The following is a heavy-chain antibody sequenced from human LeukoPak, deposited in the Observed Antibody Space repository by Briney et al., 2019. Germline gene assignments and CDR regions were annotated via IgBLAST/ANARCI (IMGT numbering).Heavy chain of an antibody. V-gene: IGHV3-33*01. CDR1: GFTFSSYG. CDR2: IWYDGSNK. J-gene: IGHJ4*02. CDR3: ARDLTGTNYYFDY. Sequence: GRSLRLSCAASGFTFSSYGMHWVRQAPGKGLEWVAVIWYDGSNKYYADSVEGRFTISRDNSKNTLYLQMNSLRAEDTAVYYCARDLTGTNYYFDYWGQGTLVTVSS. D-gene: IGHD1-7*01.